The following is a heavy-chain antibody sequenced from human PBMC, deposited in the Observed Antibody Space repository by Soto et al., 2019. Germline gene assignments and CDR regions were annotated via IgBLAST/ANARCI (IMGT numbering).Heavy chain of an antibody. CDR2: INSGGRT. CDR1: GFTFSSYT. CDR3: AKDLRPDGVWDFGY. V-gene: IGHV3-23*01. D-gene: IGHD4-17*01. J-gene: IGHJ4*02. Sequence: PGGSLRLSCAASGFTFSSYTMTWVRQAPGKGLEWVSGINSGGRTYYADSVKGRFTISRDDSKNTLYLQIISLRAEDTAVYYCAKDLRPDGVWDFGYWGQGTLVTVSS.